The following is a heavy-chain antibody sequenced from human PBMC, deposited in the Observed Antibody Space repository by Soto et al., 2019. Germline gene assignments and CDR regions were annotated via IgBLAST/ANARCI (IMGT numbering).Heavy chain of an antibody. D-gene: IGHD6-6*01. CDR1: GFTFSSDA. CDR2: ISGSCGST. J-gene: IGHJ4*02. CDR3: AKRTELQLVTGYYFDY. Sequence: GGSLRLSCADSGFTFSSDALSWVRQAPGEGLEWVSAISGSCGSTYYADSVKGRVTISGDNSKITLYLQMHSLRAKDTAVYYCAKRTELQLVTGYYFDYGGQGTLVTVSS. V-gene: IGHV3-23*01.